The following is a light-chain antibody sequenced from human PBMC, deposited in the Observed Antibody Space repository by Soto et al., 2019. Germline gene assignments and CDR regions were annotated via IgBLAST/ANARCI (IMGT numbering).Light chain of an antibody. CDR2: VTSDGSH. V-gene: IGLV4-69*01. J-gene: IGLJ2*01. CDR1: SGHSRYA. CDR3: QTWGTGIVV. Sequence: QPVLTQLPSASASLGASVKLTCTLSSGHSRYAIAWHQQQPEKGPRYLMKVTSDGSHIKGDGIPDRFSGSSSGAERYLTISSLQSEDEADYYCQTWGTGIVVFGGGTKVTVL.